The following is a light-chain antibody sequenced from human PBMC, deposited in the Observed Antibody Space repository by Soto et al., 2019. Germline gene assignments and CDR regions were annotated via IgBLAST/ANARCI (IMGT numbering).Light chain of an antibody. CDR1: ESLAHSDGNTY. J-gene: IGKJ1*01. Sequence: EIVMTQTPLSSGVTLGQPASIYCRSRESLAHSDGNTYLSWLHQRPGQPPRLLIYKITNRFSGVPDRYNGSGAGTDFALKVSRVEPEDLGTYYCMQATQFPWTFGQGTKVDIK. CDR3: MQATQFPWT. CDR2: KIT. V-gene: IGKV2-24*01.